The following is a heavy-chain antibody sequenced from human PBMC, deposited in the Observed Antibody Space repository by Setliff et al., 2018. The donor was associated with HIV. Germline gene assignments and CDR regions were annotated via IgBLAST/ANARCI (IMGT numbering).Heavy chain of an antibody. CDR2: IKSKTDGGAI. CDR1: GFSFSNAY. CDR3: TTDAGYSSRWYGD. V-gene: IGHV3-15*01. J-gene: IGHJ4*02. D-gene: IGHD6-13*01. Sequence: GSLRLSCAASGFSFSNAYMSWVRQAPGKGLEWIGRIKSKTDGGAIDYAAPVKGRFTILRDDSKTTLYLQMDSLKTEDTAVYYCTTDAGYSSRWYGDWGQGTQVTVSS.